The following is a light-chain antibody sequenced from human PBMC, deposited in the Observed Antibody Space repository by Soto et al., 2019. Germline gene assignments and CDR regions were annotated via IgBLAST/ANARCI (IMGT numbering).Light chain of an antibody. Sequence: EIVMTQSPATLSVSPGERATLSCRASQSVSSNLAWYQQKPGQAPRLLIYGASTRATGIPAMFSGSGSGTEFTLTLSSLQSEDFAVYYCKQYNNWPRTFGQGTKVEIK. CDR1: QSVSSN. V-gene: IGKV3-15*01. CDR3: KQYNNWPRT. CDR2: GAS. J-gene: IGKJ1*01.